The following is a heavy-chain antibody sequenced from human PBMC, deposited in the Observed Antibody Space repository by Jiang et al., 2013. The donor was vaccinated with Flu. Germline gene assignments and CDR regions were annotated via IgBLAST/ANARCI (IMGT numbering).Heavy chain of an antibody. CDR3: ASDMIVVGYFDY. CDR1: GGTFSSYA. D-gene: IGHD3-22*01. J-gene: IGHJ4*02. CDR2: IIPILGIA. Sequence: AEVKKPGSSVKVSCKASGGTFSSYAISWVRQAPGQGLEWMGRIIPILGIANYAQKFQGRVTITADKSTSTAYMELSSLRSEDTAVYYCASDMIVVGYFDYWGQGTLVTVSS. V-gene: IGHV1-69*04.